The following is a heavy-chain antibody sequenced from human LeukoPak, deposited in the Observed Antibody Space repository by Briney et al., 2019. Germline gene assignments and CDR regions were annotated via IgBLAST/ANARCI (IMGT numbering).Heavy chain of an antibody. Sequence: GGSLRLSCAASGFTFSDYYMSWICQAPGKGLEWVSYISYSGSPIYYADSVKGRFTVSRDNAKNSLYLQMNSLRAEDTAVYYCVRDSGGRVYNYWGQGTLVTVSS. V-gene: IGHV3-11*01. CDR3: VRDSGGRVYNY. J-gene: IGHJ4*02. D-gene: IGHD6-13*01. CDR1: GFTFSDYY. CDR2: ISYSGSPI.